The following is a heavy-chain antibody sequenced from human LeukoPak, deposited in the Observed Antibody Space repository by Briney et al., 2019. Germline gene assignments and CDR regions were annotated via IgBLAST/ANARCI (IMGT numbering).Heavy chain of an antibody. D-gene: IGHD5-18*01. CDR3: AKGSRGYSYGPDY. J-gene: IGHJ4*02. CDR2: IYSGGST. Sequence: AGGSLRLSCAASGFTVSSNYMSWVRQAPGKGLEWVSVIYSGGSTYYADSVKGRFTISRDNSKNTLYLQMNSLRAEDTAVYYCAKGSRGYSYGPDYWGQGTLVTVSS. V-gene: IGHV3-53*01. CDR1: GFTVSSNY.